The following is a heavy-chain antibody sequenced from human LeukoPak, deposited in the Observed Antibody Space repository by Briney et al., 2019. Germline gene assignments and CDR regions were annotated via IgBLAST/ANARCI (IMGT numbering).Heavy chain of an antibody. CDR1: GFTFSDYY. J-gene: IGHJ6*03. CDR3: ARDPYSGYYGAYYYYYMDV. Sequence: GGSLRLSCAASGFTFSDYYMSSSGNSISYADSVKGRFTISRDNAKNSLYLQMNSLRAEDAALYFCARDPYSGYYGAYYYYYMDVWGKGTTVTISS. D-gene: IGHD5-12*01. V-gene: IGHV3-11*04. CDR2: SSGNSI.